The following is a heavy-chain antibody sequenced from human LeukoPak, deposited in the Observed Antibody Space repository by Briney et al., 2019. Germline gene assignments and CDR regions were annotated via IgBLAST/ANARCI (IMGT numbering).Heavy chain of an antibody. V-gene: IGHV1-46*01. CDR1: GYTFASYY. CDR3: ARDLGDSSGWTSFDY. CDR2: INPSGGST. Sequence: ASVKVSCKASGYTFASYYMHWVRQAPGQGLEWMGIINPSGGSTSYAQKFQGRVTMTRDTSTSTVYMELSSLRSEDTAVYYCARDLGDSSGWTSFDYWGQGTLVSVSS. D-gene: IGHD6-19*01. J-gene: IGHJ4*02.